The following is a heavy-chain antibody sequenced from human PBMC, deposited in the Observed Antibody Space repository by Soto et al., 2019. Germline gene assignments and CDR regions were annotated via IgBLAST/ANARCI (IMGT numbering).Heavy chain of an antibody. CDR1: GFIFENFG. Sequence: EVVLLESGGGLEQPGGSLRLSCAASGFIFENFGMSWVRQAPGKGLEWISSISGSGFKKYYADPVKGRFTISRDNSKSTVYLELNNLSAEDTAVYHCAKNQGVELVPLATVDWFDPWGQGSVVTVSS. V-gene: IGHV3-23*01. CDR2: ISGSGFKK. CDR3: AKNQGVELVPLATVDWFDP. J-gene: IGHJ5*02. D-gene: IGHD1-26*01.